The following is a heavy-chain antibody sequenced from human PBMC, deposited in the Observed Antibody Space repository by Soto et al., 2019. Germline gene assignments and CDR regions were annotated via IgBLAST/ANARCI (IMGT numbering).Heavy chain of an antibody. CDR1: GFTFDDYA. Sequence: EVQLVESGGGLVQPGRSLRLSCAASGFTFDDYAMHWVRQAPGKGLEWVSGISWNSGSIGYADSVKGRFTISRDNVKNSLYLQMNSPRAEDTALYYWAKDIFPYSSSSEWGWFDPWGQGTLVTVSS. D-gene: IGHD6-6*01. J-gene: IGHJ5*02. CDR2: ISWNSGSI. V-gene: IGHV3-9*01. CDR3: AKDIFPYSSSSEWGWFDP.